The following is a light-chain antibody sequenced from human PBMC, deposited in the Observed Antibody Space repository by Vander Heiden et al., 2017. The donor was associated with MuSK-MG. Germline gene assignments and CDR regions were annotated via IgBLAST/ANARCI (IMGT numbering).Light chain of an antibody. J-gene: IGKJ1*01. CDR2: GAS. Sequence: EIELTQSPGTLSLSPGERATLSCRASQSVSSSYLAWYQQQPGQAPRLLINGASSRATGIPDRFSGSGSGTDFTLTISRLEPEDFAVYYCQQYGSSPPWTFGQGTKVEIK. CDR3: QQYGSSPPWT. CDR1: QSVSSSY. V-gene: IGKV3-20*01.